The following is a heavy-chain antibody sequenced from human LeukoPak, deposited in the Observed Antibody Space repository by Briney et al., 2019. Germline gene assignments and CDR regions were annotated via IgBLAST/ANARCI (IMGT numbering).Heavy chain of an antibody. CDR1: GITFSTYA. J-gene: IGHJ4*02. D-gene: IGHD1-1*01. V-gene: IGHV3-23*01. Sequence: GGSLRLSCAASGITFSTYAMNWVRQAPGKGLEWVSVISGSAASTSYADSVKGRFTISRDNSRNTLYLQMNSLRAEDTAVYYCARDRTGNFDYWGQGTLVTVSS. CDR3: ARDRTGNFDY. CDR2: ISGSAAST.